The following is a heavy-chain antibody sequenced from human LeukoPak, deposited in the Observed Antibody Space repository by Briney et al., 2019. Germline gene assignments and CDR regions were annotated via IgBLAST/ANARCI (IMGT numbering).Heavy chain of an antibody. D-gene: IGHD6-13*01. J-gene: IGHJ4*02. V-gene: IGHV4-4*07. CDR1: GGSLSSYY. CDR2: IYTSGST. Sequence: SETLSLTCTVSGGSLSSYYWSWIRQPAGKGLEWIGRIYTSGSTNYNPSLKSRVTMSVDTSKNQFSLKLSSVTAADTAVYYCAREQQLISHVDYWGQGTLVTVSS. CDR3: AREQQLISHVDY.